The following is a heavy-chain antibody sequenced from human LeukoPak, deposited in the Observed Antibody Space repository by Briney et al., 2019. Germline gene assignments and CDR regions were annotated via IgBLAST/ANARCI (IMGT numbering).Heavy chain of an antibody. J-gene: IGHJ4*02. CDR1: GFTFSSYS. CDR3: AKESGSYAKPFDY. V-gene: IGHV3-21*01. Sequence: GGSLRLSCAASGFTFSSYSMNWVRQAPGKGLEWVSSISSSSSYIYYVDSVKGRFTISRDNAKNSLYLQMNSLRAEDTAVYYCAKESGSYAKPFDYWGQGTLVTVSS. CDR2: ISSSSSYI. D-gene: IGHD3-16*01.